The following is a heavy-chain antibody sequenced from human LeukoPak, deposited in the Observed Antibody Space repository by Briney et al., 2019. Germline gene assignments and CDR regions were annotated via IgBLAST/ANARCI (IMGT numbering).Heavy chain of an antibody. V-gene: IGHV4-39*07. CDR1: GGSISSSSYY. D-gene: IGHD1-14*01. Sequence: SETLSLTCTVSGGSISSSSYYWGWIRQPPGKGLEWIGSIYYSGSTYYNPSLKSRVTISVDTSKNQFSLKLSSVTAADTAVYYCARVSGSHRVYWYFDLWGRGTLVTVSS. CDR3: ARVSGSHRVYWYFDL. J-gene: IGHJ2*01. CDR2: IYYSGST.